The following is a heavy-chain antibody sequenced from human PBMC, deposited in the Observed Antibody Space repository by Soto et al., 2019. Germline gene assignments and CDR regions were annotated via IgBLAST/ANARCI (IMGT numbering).Heavy chain of an antibody. CDR2: ISGSGSHI. V-gene: IGHV3-11*01. J-gene: IGHJ6*02. CDR3: ARVRAXIVVVVCATPGYYGMDV. D-gene: IGHD2-15*01. Sequence: TLTCAPWGFIFSGYYMTWIRQAPGKGLEWVSWISGSGSHIYYADSAKGRFTITIDNAKNSLYLQLNSLRVEDTAVDYCARVRAXIVVVVCATPGYYGMDVWGQGTTVTVSS. CDR1: GFIFSGYY.